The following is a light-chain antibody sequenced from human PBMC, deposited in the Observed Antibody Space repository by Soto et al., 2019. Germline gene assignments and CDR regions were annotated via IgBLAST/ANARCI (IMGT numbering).Light chain of an antibody. J-gene: IGLJ2*01. CDR3: GSYAGSRVV. V-gene: IGLV2-8*01. CDR2: EVS. CDR1: SSDDGGYKY. Sequence: QSALTQPPSASGSPGQSVTISCTGTSSDDGGYKYVSWYQQHPGKAPKLMIYEVSERPSGVPDRFSGSKSGNTASLTVSGLQAEDEADYYCGSYAGSRVVFGGGTKLTVL.